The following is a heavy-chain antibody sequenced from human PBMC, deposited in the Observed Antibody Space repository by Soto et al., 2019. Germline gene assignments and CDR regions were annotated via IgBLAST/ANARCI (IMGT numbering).Heavy chain of an antibody. CDR2: IYYSGST. CDR3: ARSRYDSSGYYLDYFDY. D-gene: IGHD3-22*01. Sequence: SETLSLTCTVSGGSISSGGYYWSWIRQHPGKGLEWIGYIYYSGSTHYNPSLKSRVTIAVDTSKNQFSLKLSSVTAADTAVYYCARSRYDSSGYYLDYFDYWGQGTLVTVSS. J-gene: IGHJ4*02. CDR1: GGSISSGGYY. V-gene: IGHV4-31*03.